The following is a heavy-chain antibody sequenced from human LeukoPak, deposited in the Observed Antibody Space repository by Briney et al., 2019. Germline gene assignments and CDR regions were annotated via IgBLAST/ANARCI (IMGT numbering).Heavy chain of an antibody. Sequence: GASVKVSCKASGGTFSSYAISWVRQAPGQGLEWMGGIIPIFGTANYAQKFQGRVTITADESTSTAYMELSSLRSEDTAVYYCARSSSLITIFGVVQDYYYYYGMGVWGQGTTVTVSS. V-gene: IGHV1-69*01. D-gene: IGHD3-3*01. CDR1: GGTFSSYA. CDR2: IIPIFGTA. J-gene: IGHJ6*02. CDR3: ARSSSLITIFGVVQDYYYYYGMGV.